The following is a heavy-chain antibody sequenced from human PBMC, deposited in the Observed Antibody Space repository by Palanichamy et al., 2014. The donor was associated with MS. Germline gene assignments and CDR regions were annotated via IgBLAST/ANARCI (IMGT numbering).Heavy chain of an antibody. CDR1: GYIFTHYA. Sequence: QVQFVQSGAEVERPGASVKISCKASGYIFTHYAIHWVRQAPGQRLGWMGWILAGSGDTKYSQKFQGRVTFSRDTSATTAYMELSRLTSEDTAVYYCSRADGGWARFDPWGRGTLVTVSS. CDR2: ILAGSGDT. D-gene: IGHD6-19*01. J-gene: IGHJ5*02. CDR3: SRADGGWARFDP. V-gene: IGHV1-3*01.